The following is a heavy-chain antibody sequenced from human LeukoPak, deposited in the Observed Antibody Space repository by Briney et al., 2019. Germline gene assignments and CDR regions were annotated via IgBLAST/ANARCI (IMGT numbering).Heavy chain of an antibody. CDR1: GYTFTSYG. CDR2: ISAYNGNT. D-gene: IGHD3-16*01. Sequence: ASVKVSCKASGYTFTSYGISWVRQAPGQGLEWMGWISAYNGNTNYAQKLQGRVTMTTDTSTSTAYMELRSLRSDDTAVYYCARVSHDYVWGGLRENGPVDYWGQGTLVTVSS. J-gene: IGHJ4*02. CDR3: ARVSHDYVWGGLRENGPVDY. V-gene: IGHV1-18*01.